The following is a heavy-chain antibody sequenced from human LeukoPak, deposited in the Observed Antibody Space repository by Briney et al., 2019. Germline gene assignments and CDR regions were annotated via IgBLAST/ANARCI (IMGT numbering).Heavy chain of an antibody. Sequence: ASVKVSCKVSGYTLAELSMHWVRQAPGKGLEWMGGFDPEDGETIYAQKFQGRVTMTEDTSTDTAYMELSSLRSEDTAVYYCAGYDFGSGQLHFDYWGQGTLVTVSS. J-gene: IGHJ4*02. CDR3: AGYDFGSGQLHFDY. D-gene: IGHD3-3*01. CDR2: FDPEDGET. V-gene: IGHV1-24*01. CDR1: GYTLAELS.